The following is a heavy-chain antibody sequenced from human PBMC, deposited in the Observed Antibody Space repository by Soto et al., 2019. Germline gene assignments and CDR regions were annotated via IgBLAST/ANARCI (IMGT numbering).Heavy chain of an antibody. J-gene: IGHJ4*02. CDR1: GYTFATYT. V-gene: IGHV1-3*04. D-gene: IGHD2-21*01. CDR2: INTANGGT. CDR3: ARDGLPGEGIALDY. Sequence: QVPLVQSGAEMKKPGASVKVSCKASGYTFATYTLFWVRQAPGQRLEWMGWINTANGGTKYSQIFQGRVTLTIDTSASTAYLELGSLISEDTALYYCARDGLPGEGIALDYWGQGSLVTVSS.